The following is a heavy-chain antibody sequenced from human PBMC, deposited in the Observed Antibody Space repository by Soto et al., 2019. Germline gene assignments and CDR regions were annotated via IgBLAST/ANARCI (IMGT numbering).Heavy chain of an antibody. D-gene: IGHD6-19*01. Sequence: EVQLVESGGGLVQPGGSLRLSCAASGFTFSSYWMHWVRQAPGKGLVWVSRINSDGSSTSYADSVKGRFTISRDNAKNTLYLQMNSLRAEDTAVYYCARDEWLVIEYYYYYYMDVWGKGTTVTVSS. CDR2: INSDGSST. CDR3: ARDEWLVIEYYYYYYMDV. J-gene: IGHJ6*03. CDR1: GFTFSSYW. V-gene: IGHV3-74*01.